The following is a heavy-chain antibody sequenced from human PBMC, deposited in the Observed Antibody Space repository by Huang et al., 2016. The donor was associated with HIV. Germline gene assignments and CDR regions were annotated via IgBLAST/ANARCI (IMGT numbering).Heavy chain of an antibody. Sequence: QVQLVESGGGVVQPGRSLRISCAASGFTFSSYGMHWVRQAPGKGREWLAVISYDGKTKYYADSVKGRFSISRDNSKTTVYLQLNSLRVEDTAVYYCAKGGSAAAVLDFWGQGTLVTVSS. D-gene: IGHD6-13*01. J-gene: IGHJ4*02. CDR3: AKGGSAAAVLDF. CDR2: ISYDGKTK. CDR1: GFTFSSYG. V-gene: IGHV3-30*18.